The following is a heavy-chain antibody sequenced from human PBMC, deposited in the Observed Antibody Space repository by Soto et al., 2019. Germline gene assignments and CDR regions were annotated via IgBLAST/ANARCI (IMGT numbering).Heavy chain of an antibody. Sequence: KLGGSLRLSCAASGFTISSYSMNWVRQAPGKGLEWVSSISSSSSYIYYADSVKGRFTISRDNAKNSLYLQMNSLRAEDTAVYYCARVAENWASRDDGAFDIWGQGTMVTVSS. CDR3: ARVAENWASRDDGAFDI. CDR2: ISSSSSYI. J-gene: IGHJ3*02. CDR1: GFTISSYS. D-gene: IGHD7-27*01. V-gene: IGHV3-21*01.